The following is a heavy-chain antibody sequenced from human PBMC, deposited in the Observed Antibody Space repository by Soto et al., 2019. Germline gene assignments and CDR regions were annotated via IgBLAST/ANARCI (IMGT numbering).Heavy chain of an antibody. CDR1: GFNFNTYT. J-gene: IGHJ6*02. V-gene: IGHV3-7*03. CDR3: ARDSKHIVVVTARKFDYYYYYGMDV. D-gene: IGHD2-21*02. Sequence: GGSLRLSCVASGFNFNTYTMSWVRQAPGKGLEWVAKMKEDGSDENYVDSVKGRFTISRDNAKNSLYLQMNSLRSEDTAVYYCARDSKHIVVVTARKFDYYYYYGMDVWGQGTTVTVSS. CDR2: MKEDGSDE.